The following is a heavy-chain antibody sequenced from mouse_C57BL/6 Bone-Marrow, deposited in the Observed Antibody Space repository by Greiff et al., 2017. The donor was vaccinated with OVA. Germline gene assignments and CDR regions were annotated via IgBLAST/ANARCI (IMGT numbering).Heavy chain of an antibody. J-gene: IGHJ2*01. CDR3: ARRCFDY. CDR2: IYPRSGNT. Sequence: VQGVESGAELARPGASVKLSCKASGYTFTSYGISWVKQRTGQGLEWIGEIYPRSGNTYYNEKFKGKATLTADKSSSTAYMQLSSLTSEDSAVYFCARRCFDYWGQGTTLTVSS. CDR1: GYTFTSYG. V-gene: IGHV1-81*01.